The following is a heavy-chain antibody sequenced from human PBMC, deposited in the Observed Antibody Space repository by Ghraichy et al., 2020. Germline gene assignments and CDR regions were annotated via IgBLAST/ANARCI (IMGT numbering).Heavy chain of an antibody. J-gene: IGHJ4*02. CDR2: IYYSGST. CDR3: ARVGDPNYPYFDY. Sequence: SETLSLTCTVSGDSISSGAFYWSWIRQHPGKGPEWIAYIYYSGSTYYNPSLKSRVTISLDTSKNQFSLKLSSVTAADTAVYYCARVGDPNYPYFDYWGQGTLVTVSS. D-gene: IGHD4/OR15-4a*01. CDR1: GDSISSGAFY. V-gene: IGHV4-31*03.